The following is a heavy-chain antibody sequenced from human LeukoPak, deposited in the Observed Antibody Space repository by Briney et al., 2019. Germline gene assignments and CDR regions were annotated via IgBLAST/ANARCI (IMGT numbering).Heavy chain of an antibody. D-gene: IGHD2-2*01. J-gene: IGHJ4*02. CDR1: GRSISNYY. CDR2: IYTSGST. V-gene: IGHV4-4*07. Sequence: SETLSLTCTVSGRSISNYYWSWIRQPAGRGLEWIGRIYTSGSTNYNPSLKSRITMSVDTSKNQFSLKLSSVTAADTAVYSCARDSSRTFDYWGQGTLVTVSS. CDR3: ARDSSRTFDY.